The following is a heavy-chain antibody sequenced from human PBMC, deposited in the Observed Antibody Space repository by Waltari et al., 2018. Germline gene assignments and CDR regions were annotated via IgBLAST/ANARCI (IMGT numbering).Heavy chain of an antibody. J-gene: IGHJ4*02. CDR2: ISSMSSDI. Sequence: EVQLVESGGGLVKPGGSLRLSCAASGFTFSSYSMNWVRQAPGKGLEWVSSISSMSSDIYYADSVKGRFNISRDNAKNSLYLQMNSLRAEDTAVYYCARDHGGAAGRDYWGQGTLVTVSS. D-gene: IGHD6-13*01. CDR1: GFTFSSYS. CDR3: ARDHGGAAGRDY. V-gene: IGHV3-21*01.